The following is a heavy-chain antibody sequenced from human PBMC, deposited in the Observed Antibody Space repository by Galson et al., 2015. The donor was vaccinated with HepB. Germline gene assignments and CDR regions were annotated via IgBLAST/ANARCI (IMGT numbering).Heavy chain of an antibody. V-gene: IGHV3-21*05. CDR1: GFIFSSYS. D-gene: IGHD4-23*01. CDR3: ARTRAYGSNSFYY. Sequence: SLRLSCAASGFIFSSYSMNWIRQAPGKGLEWLSYISGSSSYTNYADSVKGRFTISRDNAKNSLFLQMNSLRPEDTAVYFCARTRAYGSNSFYYWGQGTLVTVSS. CDR2: ISGSSSYT. J-gene: IGHJ4*02.